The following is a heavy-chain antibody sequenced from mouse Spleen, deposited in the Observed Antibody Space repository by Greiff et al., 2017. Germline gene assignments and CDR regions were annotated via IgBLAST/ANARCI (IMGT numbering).Heavy chain of an antibody. V-gene: IGHV5-17*02. CDR2: ISSGSSTI. CDR1: GFTFSSFG. D-gene: IGHD1-1*01. J-gene: IGHJ1*01. Sequence: EVQGVESGGGLVQPGGSRKLSCAASGFTFSSFGMHWVRQAPEKGLEWVAYISSGSSTIYYADTVKGRFTISRDNPKNTLFLQMTSLRSEDTAMYYCARRGITSYWYFDVWGAGTTVTVSS. CDR3: ARRGITSYWYFDV.